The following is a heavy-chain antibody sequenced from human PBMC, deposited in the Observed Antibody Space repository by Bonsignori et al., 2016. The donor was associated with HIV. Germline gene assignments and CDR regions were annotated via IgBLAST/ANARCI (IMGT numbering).Heavy chain of an antibody. J-gene: IGHJ5*02. D-gene: IGHD3-10*01. Sequence: WIRQPPGKGLEWIGEINHSGSTNYNPSLKSRVTISVDTSKNQFSLKLSSVTAADTAVYYCAREHYGSGSRFLSWFDPWGQGTLVTVSS. CDR2: INHSGST. V-gene: IGHV4-34*01. CDR3: AREHYGSGSRFLSWFDP.